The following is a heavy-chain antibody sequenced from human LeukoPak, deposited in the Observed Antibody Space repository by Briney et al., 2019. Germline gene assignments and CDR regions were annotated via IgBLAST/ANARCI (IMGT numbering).Heavy chain of an antibody. V-gene: IGHV1-18*01. CDR3: ARDLYYYDSGASFDDTFDI. CDR1: GYSFTSYG. J-gene: IGHJ3*02. Sequence: GASEKVSCKASGYSFTSYGISWVRQAPGQGLEWVGWISPYNGDTNYAQKLQGRVTMTTDTSTSTAYMDLRSLRSDDTAVYYCARDLYYYDSGASFDDTFDIWGQGTTVTVSS. CDR2: ISPYNGDT. D-gene: IGHD3-22*01.